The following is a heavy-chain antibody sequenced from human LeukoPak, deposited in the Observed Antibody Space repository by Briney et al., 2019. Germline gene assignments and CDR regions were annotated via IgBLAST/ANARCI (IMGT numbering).Heavy chain of an antibody. D-gene: IGHD6-13*01. Sequence: GGSLRLSCAASGFTVSSNYMSWVRQAPGKGLEWVSAISGSGGSTYYADSVKGRFTISRDNSKNTLYLQMNSLRAEDTAVYYCAKDTRSIAAAVGYWGQGTLVTVSS. V-gene: IGHV3-23*01. CDR3: AKDTRSIAAAVGY. J-gene: IGHJ4*02. CDR1: GFTVSSNY. CDR2: ISGSGGST.